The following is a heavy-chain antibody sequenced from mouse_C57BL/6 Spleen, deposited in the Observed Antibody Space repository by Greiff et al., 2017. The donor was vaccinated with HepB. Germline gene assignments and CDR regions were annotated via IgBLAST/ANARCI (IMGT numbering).Heavy chain of an antibody. CDR3: ANYYGSSPLDY. V-gene: IGHV1-81*01. J-gene: IGHJ2*01. CDR1: GYTFTSYG. CDR2: IYPRSGNT. Sequence: VQLKESGAELARPGASVKLSCKASGYTFTSYGISWVKQRTGQGLEWIGEIYPRSGNTYYNEKFKGKATLTADKSSSTAYMELRSLTSEDSAVYFCANYYGSSPLDYWGQGTTLTVSS. D-gene: IGHD1-1*01.